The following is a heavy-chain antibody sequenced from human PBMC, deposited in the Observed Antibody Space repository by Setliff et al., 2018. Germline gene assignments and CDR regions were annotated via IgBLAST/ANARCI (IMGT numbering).Heavy chain of an antibody. Sequence: EASVKVSCKVSGYTLTELSIHWVRQAPGKGLEWMGGFDPEDSDTMLAQKFQGRFTMTQDTSTDTAYMELRSLSSEDTAIYFCASFLSNFSRPFDYWGQGSLVTVSS. J-gene: IGHJ4*02. V-gene: IGHV1-24*01. CDR3: ASFLSNFSRPFDY. CDR1: GYTLTELS. CDR2: FDPEDSDT.